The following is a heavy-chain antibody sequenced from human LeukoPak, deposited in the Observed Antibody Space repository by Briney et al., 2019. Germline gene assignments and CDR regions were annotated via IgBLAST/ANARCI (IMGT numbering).Heavy chain of an antibody. CDR3: AKDLGMVRGVIITTFDY. CDR2: ISGSGGST. J-gene: IGHJ4*02. V-gene: IGHV3-23*01. Sequence: AGSLRLSCAASGFTFSSYAMSWVRQAPGKGLEWVSAISGSGGSTYYADSVKGRFTISRDNSKNTLYLQMNSLRAEDTAVYYCAKDLGMVRGVIITTFDYWGQGPLVSVSS. CDR1: GFTFSSYA. D-gene: IGHD3-10*01.